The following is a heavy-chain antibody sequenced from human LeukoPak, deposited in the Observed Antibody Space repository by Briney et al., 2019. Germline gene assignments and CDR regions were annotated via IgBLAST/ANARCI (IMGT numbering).Heavy chain of an antibody. J-gene: IGHJ4*02. CDR3: AGGYAMGY. CDR2: ISYDGSNK. D-gene: IGHD2-2*01. V-gene: IGHV3-30*04. Sequence: GGSLRPSCAASGFTFSSYAMHWVRQAPGKGLEWVAVISYDGSNKYYADSVKGRFTISRDNSKNTLYPQMNSLRAEDTAVYYCAGGYAMGYWGQGTLVTVSS. CDR1: GFTFSSYA.